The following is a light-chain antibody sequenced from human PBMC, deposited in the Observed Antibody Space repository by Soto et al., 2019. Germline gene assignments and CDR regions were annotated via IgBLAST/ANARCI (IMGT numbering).Light chain of an antibody. J-gene: IGLJ3*02. CDR3: SSYAGINNWV. V-gene: IGLV2-8*01. CDR1: SSDVGGYNY. Sequence: QSALTQPPSASGSLGQSVTISCTGTSSDVGGYNYVSWYQQHPGKAPKVMIYEVNKRPSGVPDRFSGAKSGNTASLTVSGLQAEDEADYYCSSYAGINNWVFGGGTKLTVL. CDR2: EVN.